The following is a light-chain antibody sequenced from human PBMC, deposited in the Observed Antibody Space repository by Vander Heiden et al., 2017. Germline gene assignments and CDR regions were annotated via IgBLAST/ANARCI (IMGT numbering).Light chain of an antibody. J-gene: IGKJ1*01. CDR1: QSIGSY. CDR2: ASS. Sequence: DIQMTQSPSSLSASVGDRVTITCRASQSIGSYLNWYQQKPGKAPQLLIFASSTLQSGVPSRFSGSGSGTDFTLTISSLQPEDFATYYCQQTYSTLTWTFGQGTKMDIK. V-gene: IGKV1-39*01. CDR3: QQTYSTLTWT.